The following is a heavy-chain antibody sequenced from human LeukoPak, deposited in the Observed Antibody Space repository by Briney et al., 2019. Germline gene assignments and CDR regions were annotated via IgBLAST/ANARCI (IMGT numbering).Heavy chain of an antibody. V-gene: IGHV1-69*05. CDR3: ARELVVPAAISSGAFDI. CDR2: IIPIFGTA. CDR1: GGTFSSYA. Sequence: ASVKVSCKASGGTFSSYAISWVRQARGQGLEWMGGIIPIFGTANYAQKFQGRVTITTDESTSTAYMELSSLRSEDTAVYYCARELVVPAAISSGAFDIWGQGTMDTVSS. D-gene: IGHD2-2*02. J-gene: IGHJ3*02.